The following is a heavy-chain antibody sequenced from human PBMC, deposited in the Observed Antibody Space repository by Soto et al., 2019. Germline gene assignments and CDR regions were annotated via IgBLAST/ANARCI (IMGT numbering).Heavy chain of an antibody. V-gene: IGHV3-23*01. J-gene: IGHJ4*02. CDR3: ASDVVVVAADTTSRVSEIDY. D-gene: IGHD2-15*01. CDR2: ISGSGGST. Sequence: SGGSLRLSCAASGCTFSSYGMSWVRQAPGKGLEWVSAISGSGGSTYYADSVKGRFTISRDNSKNTLYLQMNSLRAEDTAVYYCASDVVVVAADTTSRVSEIDYWGQGTLVTVSS. CDR1: GCTFSSYG.